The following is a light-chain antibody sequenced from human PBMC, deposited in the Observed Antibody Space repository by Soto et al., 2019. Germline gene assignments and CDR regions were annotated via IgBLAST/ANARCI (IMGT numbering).Light chain of an antibody. CDR3: QSYDSSLNGVV. CDR1: SSDVGSYNL. V-gene: IGLV2-14*02. Sequence: QSVLTQPASVSGSPGQSITISCTGTSSDVGSYNLVSWYQQHPGKAPKLMIYANSNRPSGVPDRISASRSGTSASLAITGLQAEDEADYYCQSYDSSLNGVVFGEGTKVTVL. J-gene: IGLJ2*01. CDR2: ANS.